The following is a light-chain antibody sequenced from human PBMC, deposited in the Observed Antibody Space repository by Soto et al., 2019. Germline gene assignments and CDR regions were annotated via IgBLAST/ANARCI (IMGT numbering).Light chain of an antibody. Sequence: DIQMTQSPSSVSASVGDRVTITCRASQAISTWLAWYQQKPGKAPKLLINGASRLQSGVPSRFSGSGSGTDFTLTISSLQPEDFATYYCQQTSNFVGVTFGPGTTVDVK. J-gene: IGKJ3*01. CDR1: QAISTW. V-gene: IGKV1-12*01. CDR3: QQTSNFVGVT. CDR2: GAS.